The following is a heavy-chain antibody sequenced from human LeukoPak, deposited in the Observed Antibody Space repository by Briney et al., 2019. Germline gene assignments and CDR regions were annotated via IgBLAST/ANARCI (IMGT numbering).Heavy chain of an antibody. CDR1: GYTFTGYY. CDR3: ARDSKYYYGSGLFDY. V-gene: IGHV1-2*02. D-gene: IGHD3-10*01. J-gene: IGHJ4*02. Sequence: GASVKVSCKASGYTFTGYYMHWVRQAPGQGLEWMGWINPNSGGTNYAQKFQGRVTMTRDTSISTAYMELSRLRSDDTAVYYCARDSKYYYGSGLFDYWGQGTLVTVSS. CDR2: INPNSGGT.